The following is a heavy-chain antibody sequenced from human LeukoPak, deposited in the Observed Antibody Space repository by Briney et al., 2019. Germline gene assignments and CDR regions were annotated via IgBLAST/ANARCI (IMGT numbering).Heavy chain of an antibody. V-gene: IGHV4-59*01. CDR3: ARGLTYYFDSSGYYVTDAFDI. J-gene: IGHJ3*02. D-gene: IGHD3-22*01. Sequence: PSETLSLTCTVSGPSISSYYWSWIRQPPGKGLEWMGYIYYNARTKNNPSLKSRVTISVDTSKNQFSLKLTSVTAADSAVYYCARGLTYYFDSSGYYVTDAFDIWGQGTMVTVSS. CDR2: IYYNART. CDR1: GPSISSYY.